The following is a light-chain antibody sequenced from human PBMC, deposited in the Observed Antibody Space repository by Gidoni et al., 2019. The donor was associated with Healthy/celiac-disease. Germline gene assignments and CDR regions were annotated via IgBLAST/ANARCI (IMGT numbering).Light chain of an antibody. CDR2: DAS. V-gene: IGKV3-11*01. CDR1: QSVSSY. J-gene: IGKJ1*01. Sequence: EIVLTQSPATLSLSPGERATLSCRATQSVSSYLAWYQHKPGQAPRLLIYDASNRATGIPARCSGSGFGTDFTLTIGTLEPEDFAVYYCQHRGTFGQGTKVEIK. CDR3: QHRGT.